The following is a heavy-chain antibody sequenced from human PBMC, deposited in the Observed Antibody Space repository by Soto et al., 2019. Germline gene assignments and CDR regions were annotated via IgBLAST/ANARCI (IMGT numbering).Heavy chain of an antibody. CDR2: ISGVSSDT. D-gene: IGHD2-21*01. CDR1: GFSFGDSS. J-gene: IGHJ4*02. Sequence: QVQLVESGGGLVKPGGSLRLACAASGFSFGDSSMSWVRQAPGKGVEWVTYISGVSSDTYYVDSVKARFTMSRDNAKRIRYLKMSSRGADDTAFYSSAKTIVAASGYYFDQWGQGNMATVTS. V-gene: IGHV3-11*06. CDR3: AKTIVAASGYYFDQ.